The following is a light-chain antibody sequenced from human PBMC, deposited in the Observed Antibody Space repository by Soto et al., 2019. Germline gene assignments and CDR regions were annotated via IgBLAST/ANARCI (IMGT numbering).Light chain of an antibody. CDR3: QQYDSSPYT. CDR2: AGN. V-gene: IGKV3-20*01. CDR1: RSLSGH. J-gene: IGKJ2*01. Sequence: EIVLMQSPGTLSLSPGERATLSCRASRSLSGHLAWYQQRAGHAPRLLIFAGNGRPAGIPDRFSGSGSGTDFTLTINRLEPEDFAVYFCQQYDSSPYTFGQGTKLEIK.